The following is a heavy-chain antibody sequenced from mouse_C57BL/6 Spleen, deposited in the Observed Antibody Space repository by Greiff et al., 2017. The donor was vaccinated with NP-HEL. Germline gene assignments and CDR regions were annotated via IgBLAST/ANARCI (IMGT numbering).Heavy chain of an antibody. D-gene: IGHD2-10*02. J-gene: IGHJ4*01. CDR3: ARGLDSLMDY. CDR2: IHPNSGST. CDR1: GYTFTSYW. Sequence: VQLQESGAELVKPGASVKLSCKASGYTFTSYWMHWVKQRPGQGLEWIGMIHPNSGSTNYNEKFKSKATLTVDKSSSTAYMQLSSLTSEDSAVYYCARGLDSLMDYWGQGTSVTVSS. V-gene: IGHV1-64*01.